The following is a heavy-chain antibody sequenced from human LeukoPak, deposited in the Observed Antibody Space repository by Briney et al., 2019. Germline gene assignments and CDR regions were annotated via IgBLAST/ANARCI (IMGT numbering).Heavy chain of an antibody. CDR3: ARATPISGWYSVY. Sequence: GGSLRLSCAASGFTFSSYWMSWVRQAPGKGLEWVANIKQDGGEKYFVDSVEGRFTISRDNAKNSLYLQMNSLGAEDTAVYYCARATPISGWYSVYWGQGTLVTVSS. CDR2: IKQDGGEK. D-gene: IGHD6-19*01. CDR1: GFTFSSYW. J-gene: IGHJ4*02. V-gene: IGHV3-7*01.